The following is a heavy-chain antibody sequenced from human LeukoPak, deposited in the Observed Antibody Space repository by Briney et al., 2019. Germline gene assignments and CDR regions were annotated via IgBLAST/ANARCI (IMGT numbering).Heavy chain of an antibody. Sequence: SETLSLTCTVSGGPISSYYWSWIRQPPGKELEWIGYIYYSGSTNYNPSLKSRVTISVDTSKNQFSLKLSSVTAADTAVYYCARERVSAMAKACFFDYWGQGTLVTVSS. V-gene: IGHV4-59*01. CDR3: ARERVSAMAKACFFDY. CDR2: IYYSGST. CDR1: GGPISSYY. D-gene: IGHD5-18*01. J-gene: IGHJ4*02.